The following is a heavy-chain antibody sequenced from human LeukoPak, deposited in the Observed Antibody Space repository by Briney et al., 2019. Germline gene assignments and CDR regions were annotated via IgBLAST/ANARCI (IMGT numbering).Heavy chain of an antibody. Sequence: SGPTLVKPTQTLTLTCTFSGFSLSTSEVGVGWIRQPPGKALEWLALIYWDDDKRYSPSLKSRLTITKDTSKNQVVLTMTNMDPVDTATYYCAHYSGYDLYSSGWYVYWGQGTLVTVSS. CDR1: GFSLSTSEVG. CDR2: IYWDDDK. CDR3: AHYSGYDLYSSGWYVY. D-gene: IGHD6-19*01. J-gene: IGHJ4*02. V-gene: IGHV2-5*02.